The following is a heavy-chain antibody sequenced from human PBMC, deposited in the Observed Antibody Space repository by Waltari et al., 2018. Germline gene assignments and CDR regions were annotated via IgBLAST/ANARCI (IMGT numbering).Heavy chain of an antibody. V-gene: IGHV3-53*01. D-gene: IGHD3-22*01. J-gene: IGHJ6*02. CDR1: GFTVSSHF. CDR2: IYRGGDT. Sequence: EVQLEESGGGMIQPGGSLRLSCAASGFTVSSHFMSWVRQAPGKGFGWFSVIYRGGDTYYADSVKGRFTLSRDNFKNTLNLQMNGLRAEDTAVYYCARGSYDSSGIRLGMDVWGQGTTITVSS. CDR3: ARGSYDSSGIRLGMDV.